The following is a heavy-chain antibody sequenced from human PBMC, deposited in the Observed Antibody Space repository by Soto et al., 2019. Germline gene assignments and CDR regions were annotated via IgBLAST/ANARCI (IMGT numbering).Heavy chain of an antibody. CDR1: GFTFSSYG. CDR2: ISYDGSNE. V-gene: IGHV3-30*18. D-gene: IGHD6-13*01. CDR3: AKPSSSWSNYYYYGMDV. J-gene: IGHJ6*02. Sequence: PGGSLRLSCAASGFTFSSYGMHWVRQAPGKGLEWVAVISYDGSNEYYADSVKGRFTISRDNSKNTLYLQMNSLRAEDTAVYYCAKPSSSWSNYYYYGMDVWGQGTTVTVSS.